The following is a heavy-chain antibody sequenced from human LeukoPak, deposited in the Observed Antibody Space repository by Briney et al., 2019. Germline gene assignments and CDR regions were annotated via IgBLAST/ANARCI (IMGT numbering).Heavy chain of an antibody. V-gene: IGHV1-2*02. CDR2: INPNSGGT. CDR3: ARDPIVVVPAAIRRYYGMDV. Sequence: ASVKVSCKASGYTFTGYYMHWVRQAPGQGLEWMGWINPNSGGTNYAQKFQGRVTMTRDTSISTAYMELSRLRSDDTAVYYCARDPIVVVPAAIRRYYGMDVWGQGTTVTVSS. CDR1: GYTFTGYY. D-gene: IGHD2-2*02. J-gene: IGHJ6*02.